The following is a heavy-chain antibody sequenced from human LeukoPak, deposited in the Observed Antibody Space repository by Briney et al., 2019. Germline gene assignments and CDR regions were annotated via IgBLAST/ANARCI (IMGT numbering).Heavy chain of an antibody. V-gene: IGHV4-31*03. CDR2: IYYSGST. Sequence: PSQTLSLTCTVSGGSISSGGYYWSWIRQHPGKGLEWIGYIYYSGSTYYNPSLKSRVTISVDTSKNQFSLKLSSVTAADTAVYYCARGPQLDYGDDVADYWGQGTLVTVSS. D-gene: IGHD4-17*01. CDR3: ARGPQLDYGDDVADY. CDR1: GGSISSGGYY. J-gene: IGHJ4*02.